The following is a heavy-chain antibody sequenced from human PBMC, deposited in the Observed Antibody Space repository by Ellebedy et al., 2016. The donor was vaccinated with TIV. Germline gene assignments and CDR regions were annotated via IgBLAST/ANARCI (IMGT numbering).Heavy chain of an antibody. CDR1: GGSISTYY. CDR2: IYYSGST. D-gene: IGHD3-22*01. V-gene: IGHV4-59*01. J-gene: IGHJ3*02. Sequence: MPSETLSLTCTVSGGSISTYYWSWIRQPPGKGLEWIGYIYYSGSTKYNPSLKSRVTMSVDTSKKQFSLNLSSVTAADTAVYYCANSYDSSGYYDDDAFDIWGQGTMVTVSS. CDR3: ANSYDSSGYYDDDAFDI.